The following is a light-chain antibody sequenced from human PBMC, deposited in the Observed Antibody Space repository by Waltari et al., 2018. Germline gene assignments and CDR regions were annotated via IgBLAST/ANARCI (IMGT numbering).Light chain of an antibody. CDR2: GAS. Sequence: EIVLTQPPGTLSLSPGERATTPCRASQSVSSSYLAWYQQKPGQAPRLLIYGASSRATGIPDRFSGSGSGTDFTLTISRLEPEDFAVYYCQQYGSSPWTFGQGTKVEIK. CDR1: QSVSSSY. CDR3: QQYGSSPWT. J-gene: IGKJ1*01. V-gene: IGKV3-20*01.